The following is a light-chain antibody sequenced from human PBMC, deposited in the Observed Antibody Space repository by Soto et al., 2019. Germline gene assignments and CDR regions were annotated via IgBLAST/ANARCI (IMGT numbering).Light chain of an antibody. V-gene: IGKV1-39*01. CDR3: QQYNSYGT. CDR2: AAS. CDR1: QSISTY. J-gene: IGKJ1*01. Sequence: DIQMTQSPSSLSASVGDRVTITCRASQSISTYLNWYQQKPGKAPKLLLHAASSLDRRVPSRFSGSGSGTDFTLTIHHLQXDDXXTYYCQQYNSYGTFGQGTKVDIK.